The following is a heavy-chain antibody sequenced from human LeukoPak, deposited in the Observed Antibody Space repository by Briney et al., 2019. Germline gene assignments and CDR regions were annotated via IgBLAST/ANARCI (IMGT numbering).Heavy chain of an antibody. CDR3: ARGGPFPSSSSSREYYLDY. CDR1: GYDFINDG. CDR2: RSIYNGNT. Sequence: GASVKVSCKXSGYDFINDGISWVRQAPGQGLEWMGRRSIYNGNTDYKLQGRVTMTTDTSTNTAYMEVRSLRPDDTAVYYCARGGPFPSSSSSREYYLDYWGQGTLVTVSS. D-gene: IGHD6-6*01. V-gene: IGHV1-18*01. J-gene: IGHJ4*02.